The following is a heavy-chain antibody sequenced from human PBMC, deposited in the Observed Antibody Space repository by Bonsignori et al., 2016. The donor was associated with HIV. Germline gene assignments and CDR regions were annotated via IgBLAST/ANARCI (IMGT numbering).Heavy chain of an antibody. D-gene: IGHD6-13*01. CDR1: GFTFSNYS. CDR3: ARSRSRWINPNWFDP. J-gene: IGHJ5*02. V-gene: IGHV3-21*01. CDR2: ISSSSRYI. Sequence: EVQLVQSGGGLVKPGGSLRLSCAASGFTFSNYSMNWVRQAPGKGLEWVSYISSSSRYIYYADSVKGRFTISTDNAKTSLYLQMNSLRAEDTAVYYCARSRSRWINPNWFDP.